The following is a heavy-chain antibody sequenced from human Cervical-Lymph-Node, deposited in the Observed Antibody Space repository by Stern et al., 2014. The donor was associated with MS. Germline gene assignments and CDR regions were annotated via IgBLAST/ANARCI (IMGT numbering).Heavy chain of an antibody. CDR3: ARVRPAQWELPYYFDY. V-gene: IGHV3-53*01. CDR2: IYSGGST. CDR1: GFTVSSNY. J-gene: IGHJ4*02. D-gene: IGHD1-26*01. Sequence: EVQLVESGGGLIQPGGSQRLSCAASGFTVSSNYMSWVRQAPGKGLEWVSVIYSGGSTYYADSVKGRCTISRDNSKNTLYLQMNSLRAEDTAVYYCARVRPAQWELPYYFDYWGQGTLVTVSS.